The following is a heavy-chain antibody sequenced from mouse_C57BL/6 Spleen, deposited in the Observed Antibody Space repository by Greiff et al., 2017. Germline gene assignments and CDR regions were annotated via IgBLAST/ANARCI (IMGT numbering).Heavy chain of an antibody. D-gene: IGHD1-1*01. V-gene: IGHV1-72*01. J-gene: IGHJ1*03. Sequence: QVHVKQPGAELVKPGASVKLSCKASGYTFTSYWMHWVKQRPGRGLEWIGRIDPNSGGTKYNEKFKSKVTLTVDKPPSTACMQLSSLTSEDSAVYCCAKSSSYQNIDVWGTGTTVTVSS. CDR1: GYTFTSYW. CDR3: AKSSSYQNIDV. CDR2: IDPNSGGT.